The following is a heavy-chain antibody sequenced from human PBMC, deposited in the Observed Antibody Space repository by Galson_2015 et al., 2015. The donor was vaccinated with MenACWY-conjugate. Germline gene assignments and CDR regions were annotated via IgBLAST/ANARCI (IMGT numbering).Heavy chain of an antibody. V-gene: IGHV5-51*01. CDR2: ISPGDSYT. CDR3: TRHPPGGRGMDV. Sequence: QSGAEVKKPGESLQISCKGSGYTFTTYWIGWVRQMPGKGLEWMGFISPGDSYTRYNPAFQGQVTISADKSISTAYLQWNSLQASDTAMYYCTRHPPGGRGMDVWGQGTMVTVSS. J-gene: IGHJ3*01. D-gene: IGHD6-13*01. CDR1: GYTFTTYW.